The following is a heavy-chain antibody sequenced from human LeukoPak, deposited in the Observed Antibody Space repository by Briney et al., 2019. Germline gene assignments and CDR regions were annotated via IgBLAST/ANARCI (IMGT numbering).Heavy chain of an antibody. V-gene: IGHV4-59*01. CDR3: AAGYSSSWFDN. CDR2: IYYSGST. D-gene: IGHD6-13*01. CDR1: GGSISSYY. Sequence: SETLSLTCTVPGGSISSYYWSWIRQPPGKGLEWIGYIYYSGSTNYNPSLKSRVTISVDTSKNQFSLKLSSATAADTAVYYCAAGYSSSWFDNWGQGTLVTVSS. J-gene: IGHJ5*02.